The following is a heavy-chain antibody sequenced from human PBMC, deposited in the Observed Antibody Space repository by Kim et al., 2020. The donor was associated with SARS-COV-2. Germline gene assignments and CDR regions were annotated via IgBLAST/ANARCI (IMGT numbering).Heavy chain of an antibody. J-gene: IGHJ4*02. Sequence: GGSLRLSCAASGFSFVDYAMGWVRQAPGKGLEWVSTINARRTTYYSDSVKVRFTISRDSSKNVVDLQMNSLRADDTAVYYCAKTIVEARFFDYWGQGTLV. CDR2: INARRTT. CDR3: AKTIVEARFFDY. D-gene: IGHD6-6*01. V-gene: IGHV3-23*01. CDR1: GFSFVDYA.